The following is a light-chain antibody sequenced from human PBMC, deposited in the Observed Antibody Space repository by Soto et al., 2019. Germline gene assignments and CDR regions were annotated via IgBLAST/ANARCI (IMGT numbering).Light chain of an antibody. V-gene: IGKV3-20*01. CDR3: QQYGSSRWT. CDR2: GAS. Sequence: EIVLTQSPGTLSLSPGKRATLSCRASQSVSSSYLAWYQQKPGQAPRLLIYGASSRATGIPDRFSGSGSGTAFTLTISRLEPDDFAVYYCQQYGSSRWTFGQGTKVEIK. J-gene: IGKJ1*01. CDR1: QSVSSSY.